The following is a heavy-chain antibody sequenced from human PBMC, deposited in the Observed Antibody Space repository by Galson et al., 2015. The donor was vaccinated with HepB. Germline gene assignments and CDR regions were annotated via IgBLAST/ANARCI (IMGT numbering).Heavy chain of an antibody. CDR2: IRTKASGGTT. CDR3: TADYGEVDAFDF. CDR1: GITFGNCA. J-gene: IGHJ3*01. V-gene: IGHV3-49*03. Sequence: SLRLSCATSGITFGNCAMSWFRQAPGKGLEWLSFIRTKASGGTTQYAASVKGRFTISRDDSKSIAYLQMNSLKTEDTAVYYCTADYGEVDAFDFWGQGTMVTVSS. D-gene: IGHD4-17*01.